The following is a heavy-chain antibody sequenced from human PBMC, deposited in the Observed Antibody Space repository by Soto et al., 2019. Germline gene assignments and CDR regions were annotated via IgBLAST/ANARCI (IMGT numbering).Heavy chain of an antibody. D-gene: IGHD3-10*01. Sequence: QVQLVQSGAEVKKPGSSVKVSCKASGGIFSTYAISWLRQAPGQGLEWMGGIIPIFGTPNYAQRFQGRVTITEDESTTTSYMELSRLKSEDTAVCYCARDRDDYGSGNYDTRMAFWGQGTLVTVSS. V-gene: IGHV1-69*01. J-gene: IGHJ4*02. CDR1: GGIFSTYA. CDR2: IIPIFGTP. CDR3: ARDRDDYGSGNYDTRMAF.